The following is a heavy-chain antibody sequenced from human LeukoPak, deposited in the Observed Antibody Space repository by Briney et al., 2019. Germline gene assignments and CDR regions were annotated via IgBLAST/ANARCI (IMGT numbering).Heavy chain of an antibody. J-gene: IGHJ6*03. CDR3: ARLQDSSSVYYYYYYYMDV. CDR2: IYPGDSDT. D-gene: IGHD6-13*01. CDR1: GYSFTSYW. V-gene: IGHV5-51*01. Sequence: GESLKISCKGSGYSFTSYWIGWVRQMPGKGLEWMGIIYPGDSDTRYSPSFQGRVTISADKSISTAYLQWSSLKASDTAMYYCARLQDSSSVYYYYYYYMDVWGKGTTVTVSS.